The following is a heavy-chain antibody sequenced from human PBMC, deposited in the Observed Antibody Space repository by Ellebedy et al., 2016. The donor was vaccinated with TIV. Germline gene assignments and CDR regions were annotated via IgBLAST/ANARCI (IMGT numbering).Heavy chain of an antibody. V-gene: IGHV4-61*01. J-gene: IGHJ5*02. Sequence: MPSETLSLTCTVSGYSISSGYYWSWIRQPPGKGLEWIGYVYYSGSTNYSPSLKSRVTISVETSKNQFSLKLSSVTAADTAVYYCARDTTDYYYGSGSYYKWFDPWGQGTLVTVSS. CDR3: ARDTTDYYYGSGSYYKWFDP. CDR2: VYYSGST. CDR1: GYSISSGYY. D-gene: IGHD3-10*01.